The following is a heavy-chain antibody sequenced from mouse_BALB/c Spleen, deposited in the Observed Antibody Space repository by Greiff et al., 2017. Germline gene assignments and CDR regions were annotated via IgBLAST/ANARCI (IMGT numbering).Heavy chain of an antibody. D-gene: IGHD2-3*01. CDR3: ARNDGYYPFYAMDD. V-gene: IGHV14-1*02. J-gene: IGHJ4*01. CDR2: IDPENGNT. Sequence: VQLQQSGAELVRPGALVKLSCKASGFNIKDYYMHWVKQRPEQGLEWIGWIDPENGNTIYDPKFQGKASITADTSSNTAYLQLSSLTSEDTAVYYCARNDGYYPFYAMDDWGQGTSVTVSS. CDR1: GFNIKDYY.